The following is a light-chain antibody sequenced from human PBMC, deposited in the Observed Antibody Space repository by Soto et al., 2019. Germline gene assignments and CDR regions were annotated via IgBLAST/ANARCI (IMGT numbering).Light chain of an antibody. CDR1: SSDVGAYNY. Sequence: QSVLTQPPSASGSPGQSVTISCTGTSSDVGAYNYVSWYQQHAGKAPKLVIYEVPKRPSGVPDRFSGSKSANTASLTVSGLQAEDEADYCCSSFASSNTWVFGGGTKLTVL. V-gene: IGLV2-8*01. J-gene: IGLJ3*02. CDR3: SSFASSNTWV. CDR2: EVP.